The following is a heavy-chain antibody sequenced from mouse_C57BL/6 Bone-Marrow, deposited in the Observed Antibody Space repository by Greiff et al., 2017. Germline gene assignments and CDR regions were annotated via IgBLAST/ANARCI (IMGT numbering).Heavy chain of an antibody. CDR1: GFTFSSYA. V-gene: IGHV5-4*01. CDR3: ARDRQLRYYYAMDY. D-gene: IGHD4-1*02. Sequence: EVQVVESGGGLVKPGGSLKLSCAASGFTFSSYAMSWVRQTPEKRLEWVATISDGGSYTYYPDNVKGRFTISSDNAKNNLYLQMSHLKSEDTAMYYCARDRQLRYYYAMDYWGQGTSVTVSS. CDR2: ISDGGSYT. J-gene: IGHJ4*01.